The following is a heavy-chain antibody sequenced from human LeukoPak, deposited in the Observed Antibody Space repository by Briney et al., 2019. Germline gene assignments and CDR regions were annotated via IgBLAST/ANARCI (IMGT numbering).Heavy chain of an antibody. Sequence: PSETLSLTCTVSGGSISSYYWSWIRQPPGKGLEWIGHIYTSGGTKYNPSLKGRVTMSVDTSKNQFSLNLSSVTAADTAVYYCARDFGSSGSLGYFDYWGQGTLVTVSS. V-gene: IGHV4-4*07. D-gene: IGHD3-22*01. CDR3: ARDFGSSGSLGYFDY. CDR1: GGSISSYY. CDR2: IYTSGGT. J-gene: IGHJ4*02.